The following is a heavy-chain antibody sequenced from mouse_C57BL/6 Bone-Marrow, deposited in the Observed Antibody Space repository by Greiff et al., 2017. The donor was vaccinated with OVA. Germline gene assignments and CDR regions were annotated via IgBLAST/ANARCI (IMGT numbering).Heavy chain of an antibody. CDR3: AKNRGDYYGSSYGYAMDY. V-gene: IGHV2-5*01. Sequence: VQLQQSGPGLVQPSQSLSITCTVSGFSLTSYGVHWVRQSPGKGLEWLGVIWRGGSTDYNAAFMSRLSITKDNSKSQVFFKMNSLQADDTAIYYCAKNRGDYYGSSYGYAMDYWGQGTSVTVSS. CDR2: IWRGGST. CDR1: GFSLTSYG. J-gene: IGHJ4*01. D-gene: IGHD1-1*01.